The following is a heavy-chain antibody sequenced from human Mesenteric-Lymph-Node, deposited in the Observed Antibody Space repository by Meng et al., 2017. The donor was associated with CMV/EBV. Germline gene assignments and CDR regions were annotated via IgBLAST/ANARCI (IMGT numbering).Heavy chain of an antibody. CDR2: ISGGGRST. D-gene: IGHD2-2*01. Sequence: GGSLRLSCAASGFTFSNYAMTWVRQAPGKGLECVSGISGGGRSTYYADSVKGRFTISTDNSMDTLYLDMNRLRADDAAVYYCAYTTTTSWYFDSWGQGTLVTVSS. CDR1: GFTFSNYA. CDR3: AYTTTTSWYFDS. J-gene: IGHJ4*02. V-gene: IGHV3-23*01.